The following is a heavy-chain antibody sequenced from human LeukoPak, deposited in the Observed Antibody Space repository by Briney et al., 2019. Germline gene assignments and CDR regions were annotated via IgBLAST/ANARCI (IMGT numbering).Heavy chain of an antibody. Sequence: GGSLRLSCAASGFTFSIYAMSWVRQAPGKGLEWVSSISGSGGSTLYADSVKGRFTISRDNSKNTIYLQMNSLRAEDTAVYYCAKVPYGSGSYSTLDYWGQGTLVTVSS. D-gene: IGHD3-10*01. CDR1: GFTFSIYA. V-gene: IGHV3-23*01. CDR3: AKVPYGSGSYSTLDY. CDR2: ISGSGGST. J-gene: IGHJ4*02.